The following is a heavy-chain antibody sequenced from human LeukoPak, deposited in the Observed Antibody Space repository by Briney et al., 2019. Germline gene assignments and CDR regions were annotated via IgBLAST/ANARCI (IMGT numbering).Heavy chain of an antibody. V-gene: IGHV3-30*18. CDR3: AKGIAAAGNFDY. D-gene: IGHD6-13*01. CDR1: GFTFSSYG. Sequence: PGGSLRLSCAASGFTFSSYGMHWVRQAPGKGLEWVAVISYDGSNKYYADSVKGRFTISRDNSKNTLYLQMNSLRAEDTAVYYCAKGIAAAGNFDYWGQGTLVTVSS. J-gene: IGHJ4*02. CDR2: ISYDGSNK.